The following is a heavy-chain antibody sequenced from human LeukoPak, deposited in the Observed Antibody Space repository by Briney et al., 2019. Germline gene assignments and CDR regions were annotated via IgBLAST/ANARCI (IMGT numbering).Heavy chain of an antibody. CDR1: GGSISSYY. D-gene: IGHD5-18*01. V-gene: IGHV4-59*08. CDR3: ARQVDGYSYGYEDY. J-gene: IGHJ4*02. CDR2: IYYSGST. Sequence: SETLSLTCTVSGGSISSYYWSWIRQPPGKGLEWIGYIYYSGSTNYNPSLKSRVTISVDTSKNQFSLKLSSVTAADTAVYYCARQVDGYSYGYEDYWGQGTLVTVSS.